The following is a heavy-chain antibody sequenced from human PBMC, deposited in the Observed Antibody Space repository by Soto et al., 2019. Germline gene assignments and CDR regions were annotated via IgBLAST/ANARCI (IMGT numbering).Heavy chain of an antibody. Sequence: EVQLVESGGGLVQPGGSPRLSCAASGVTVSSNYMSWVRQAPGKGLEWVSVIYSGGSTYYADSAKGRFTISRDNSKNTLYLQMNSLRAEDTAVYYCARHGYNYGGGYFDYWGQGTLVTVSS. J-gene: IGHJ4*02. CDR2: IYSGGST. D-gene: IGHD5-18*01. V-gene: IGHV3-66*04. CDR1: GVTVSSNY. CDR3: ARHGYNYGGGYFDY.